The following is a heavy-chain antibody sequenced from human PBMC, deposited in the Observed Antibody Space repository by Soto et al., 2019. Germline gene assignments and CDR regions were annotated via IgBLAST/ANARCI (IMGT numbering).Heavy chain of an antibody. J-gene: IGHJ6*02. Sequence: GGSLRLSCAASGFTFSSYGMHWVRQAPGKGLEWVAVIWYDGSNKYYADSVKGRFTISRDNAKNSLYLQMNSLRDEDTAVYYCTTLHYYGMDVWGQGTTVTVSS. CDR2: IWYDGSNK. V-gene: IGHV3-33*03. CDR3: TTLHYYGMDV. D-gene: IGHD1-1*01. CDR1: GFTFSSYG.